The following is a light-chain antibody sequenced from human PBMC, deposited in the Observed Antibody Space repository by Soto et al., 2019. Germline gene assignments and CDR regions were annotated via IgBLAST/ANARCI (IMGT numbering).Light chain of an antibody. CDR1: QGIRYD. J-gene: IGKJ1*01. V-gene: IGKV1-5*03. CDR3: QHYNSYSEA. CDR2: KAS. Sequence: IQMTQSPSSLSASVGDRVTITCRASQGIRYDLGWYQQKPGKAPKLLIYKASTLKSGVPSRFSGSGSGTEFTLTISSLQPDDFATYYCQHYNSYSEAFGQGTKVDIK.